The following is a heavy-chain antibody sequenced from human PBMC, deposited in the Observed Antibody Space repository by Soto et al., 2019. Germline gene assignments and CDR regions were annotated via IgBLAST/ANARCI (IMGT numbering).Heavy chain of an antibody. J-gene: IGHJ4*02. CDR3: AKVRLDYSNYYNY. CDR2: ISGSGGST. CDR1: GFTFGSYA. Sequence: PGGSLRLSCAASGFTFGSYAMSWVRQAPGKGLEWVSAISGSGGSTYYADSVKGRFTISRDNSKNTLYLQMNSLRAEDTAVYYCAKVRLDYSNYYNYWGQGTLVTVSS. V-gene: IGHV3-23*01. D-gene: IGHD4-4*01.